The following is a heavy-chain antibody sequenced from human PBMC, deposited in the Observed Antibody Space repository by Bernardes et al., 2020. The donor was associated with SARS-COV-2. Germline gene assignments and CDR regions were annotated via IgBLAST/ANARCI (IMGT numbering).Heavy chain of an antibody. Sequence: ASVKVSCKVSGHSLRDSSIHWVRQAPGKGLEWMGGIDPENGETMYAQKFQGGVTMTEDRSTDTAYMELSSLRSEDTAMYFCAMYNLKGFDAFDVWGQGTMVTVSS. CDR1: GHSLRDSS. CDR2: IDPENGET. J-gene: IGHJ3*01. D-gene: IGHD1-1*01. CDR3: AMYNLKGFDAFDV. V-gene: IGHV1-24*01.